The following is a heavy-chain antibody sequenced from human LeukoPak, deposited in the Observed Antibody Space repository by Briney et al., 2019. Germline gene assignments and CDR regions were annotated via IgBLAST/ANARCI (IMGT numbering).Heavy chain of an antibody. CDR2: INPNSGVT. J-gene: IGHJ4*02. V-gene: IGHV1-2*02. D-gene: IGHD6-19*01. CDR3: AREGHSSGDFDY. CDR1: GYTFTGYY. Sequence: ASVRVSCKASGYTFTGYYIHWVRQAPGQGLEWMGWINPNSGVTNYAQKFKGRVTMTGDTSISTAYMKLSRLRSDDTAVYYCAREGHSSGDFDYWGQGTLVTVSS.